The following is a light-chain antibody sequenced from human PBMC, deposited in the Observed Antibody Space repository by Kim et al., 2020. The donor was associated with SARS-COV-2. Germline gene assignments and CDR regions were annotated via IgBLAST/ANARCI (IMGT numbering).Light chain of an antibody. V-gene: IGLV2-11*01. Sequence: SPGQSVTISCTGTRSDVGDYNFISWYQQHPGKAPKLTIYDVSERPSGVPDRFSGSKSGNTASLTVSGLQAEDEADYYCSSYATTVVFGGGTQLTVL. J-gene: IGLJ2*01. CDR2: DVS. CDR1: RSDVGDYNF. CDR3: SSYATTVV.